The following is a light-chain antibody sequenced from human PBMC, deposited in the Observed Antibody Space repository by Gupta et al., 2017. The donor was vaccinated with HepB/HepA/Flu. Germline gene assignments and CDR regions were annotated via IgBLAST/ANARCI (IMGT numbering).Light chain of an antibody. Sequence: EIVMPQSPATLSVSPGERATLSCRASQSVSSNLAWYQQKPGQAPRLRIYGASTRATGIPARFSGSGSGTEFTLTISSLQSEDFAVYYCQQYNNWPPWSFGQGTKLEIK. V-gene: IGKV3-15*01. CDR1: QSVSSN. CDR2: GAS. J-gene: IGKJ2*04. CDR3: QQYNNWPPWS.